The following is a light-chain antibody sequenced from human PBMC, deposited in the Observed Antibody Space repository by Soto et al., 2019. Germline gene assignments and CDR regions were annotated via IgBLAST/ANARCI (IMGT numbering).Light chain of an antibody. CDR3: QQYNNWPPIT. CDR1: QSVSST. Sequence: DIVLTQSPGTLSLSPGERATLSCRASQSVSSTFFAWYQQKPGQAPRLLIYGASTRATGIPARFSGSGSGTEFTLTISSLQSEDFAVYYCQQYNNWPPITFGQGTRLEIK. V-gene: IGKV3-15*01. J-gene: IGKJ5*01. CDR2: GAS.